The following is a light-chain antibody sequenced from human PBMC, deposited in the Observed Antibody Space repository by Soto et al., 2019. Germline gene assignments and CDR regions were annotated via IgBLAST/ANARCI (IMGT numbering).Light chain of an antibody. V-gene: IGLV4-60*02. J-gene: IGLJ3*02. CDR3: ETWDSTTGV. CDR2: LEGSGSY. CDR1: SGHSSYI. Sequence: QPVLTQSSSASASLGSSVKLTCTLSSGHSSYIIAWHQQQPGKAPRYLMKLEGSGSYNKGSGVPDRFSGSSSVADRYLTSSNLPFEYEADYYCETWDSTTGVFGGGTKLTVL.